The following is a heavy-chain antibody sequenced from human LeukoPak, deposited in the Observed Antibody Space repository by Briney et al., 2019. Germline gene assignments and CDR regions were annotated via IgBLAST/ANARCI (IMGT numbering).Heavy chain of an antibody. CDR2: IIPIFGTA. V-gene: IGHV1-69*05. CDR3: ARRGRVGYYFDY. Sequence: SVKVSCKASGGTFSSYAISWVRQAPGQGLKWMGGIIPIFGTANYAQKFQGRVTMTRDMSTSTVYMELSSLRSEDTAVYYCARRGRVGYYFDYWGQGTLVTVSS. D-gene: IGHD2-15*01. CDR1: GGTFSSYA. J-gene: IGHJ4*02.